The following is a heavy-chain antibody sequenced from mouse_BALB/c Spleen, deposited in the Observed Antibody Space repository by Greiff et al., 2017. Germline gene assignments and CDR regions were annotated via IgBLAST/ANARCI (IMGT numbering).Heavy chain of an antibody. CDR3: ARPYFDY. CDR1: GYTFTSYW. V-gene: IGHV1-69*02. J-gene: IGHJ2*01. Sequence: QVQLQQSGAELVKPGASVKLSCKASGYTFTSYWMHWVKQRPGQGLEWIGEIDPSDSYTNYNQKFKGKATLTVDKSSSTAYMQLSSLTSEDSAVYDCARPYFDYWGQGTTLTVSS. CDR2: IDPSDSYT.